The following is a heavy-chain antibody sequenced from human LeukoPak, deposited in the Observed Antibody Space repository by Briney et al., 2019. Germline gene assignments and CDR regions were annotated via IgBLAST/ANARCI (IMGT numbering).Heavy chain of an antibody. Sequence: ASVKVSFKASGYTFTSYDINWVRQATGQGLEWMGWMNPNSGNTGYAQKFQGRVTMTRNTSISTAYMELSSLRSEDTAVYYCARAYYYGSGSYYNGFLFFDYWGQGTLVTVSS. D-gene: IGHD3-10*01. CDR2: MNPNSGNT. CDR1: GYTFTSYD. V-gene: IGHV1-8*01. CDR3: ARAYYYGSGSYYNGFLFFDY. J-gene: IGHJ4*02.